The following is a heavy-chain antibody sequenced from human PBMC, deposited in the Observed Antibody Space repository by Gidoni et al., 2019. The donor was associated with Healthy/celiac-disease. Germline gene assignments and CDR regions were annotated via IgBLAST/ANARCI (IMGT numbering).Heavy chain of an antibody. CDR1: GFTFSDYY. J-gene: IGHJ4*02. D-gene: IGHD6-19*01. Sequence: QVQLVESGGGLVKPGGSLRLSCAASGFTFSDYYMSWIRQAPGKGLEWVSYISSSGSTRYYADSVKGRFTSSRDNAKNSLYLQMNSLRAEDTAVYYCARRKIWGTVAHYFDYWGQGALVTVSS. V-gene: IGHV3-11*01. CDR3: ARRKIWGTVAHYFDY. CDR2: ISSSGSTR.